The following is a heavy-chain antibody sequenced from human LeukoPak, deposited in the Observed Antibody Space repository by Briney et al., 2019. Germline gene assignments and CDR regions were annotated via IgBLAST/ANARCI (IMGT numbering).Heavy chain of an antibody. CDR2: ISGSGGST. D-gene: IGHD1-26*01. CDR3: AKDLKSFSFDY. V-gene: IGHV3-23*01. J-gene: IGHJ4*02. Sequence: GGSLRLSCAASGFTFSSYGMHWVRQAPGKGLEWVSAISGSGGSTYYADSVKGRFTISRDNSKNTLYLQMNSLRAEDTAVYYCAKDLKSFSFDYWGQGTLVTVSS. CDR1: GFTFSSYG.